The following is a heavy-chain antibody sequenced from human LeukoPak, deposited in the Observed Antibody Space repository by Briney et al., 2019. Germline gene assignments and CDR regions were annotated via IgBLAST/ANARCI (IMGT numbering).Heavy chain of an antibody. Sequence: ASVKVSCKASGYTFTSYGISWVRQAPGQGLEWMGWISAYNGNTNYAQKLQGRVTMTTDTSTSTAYMELRSLRSDDTAAYYCARDRGTYYYDSSGYGQVYWGQGTLVTVSS. CDR3: ARDRGTYYYDSSGYGQVY. CDR1: GYTFTSYG. V-gene: IGHV1-18*01. D-gene: IGHD3-22*01. J-gene: IGHJ4*02. CDR2: ISAYNGNT.